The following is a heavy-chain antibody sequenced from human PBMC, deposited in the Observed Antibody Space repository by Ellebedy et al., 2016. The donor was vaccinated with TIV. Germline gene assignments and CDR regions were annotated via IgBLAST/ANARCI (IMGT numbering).Heavy chain of an antibody. J-gene: IGHJ4*02. Sequence: GESLKISCVVSGFTFSDAWMSWVRQTPGKGLEWVGRIKSATAGGTTQYAAPVKGRFIISRDDSKNTLYLQMDGLKTDDTAFYYCTTDAPYDTTGYYEKQDYWGQGTLVTVSS. CDR2: IKSATAGGTT. CDR1: GFTFSDAW. D-gene: IGHD3-22*01. V-gene: IGHV3-15*01. CDR3: TTDAPYDTTGYYEKQDY.